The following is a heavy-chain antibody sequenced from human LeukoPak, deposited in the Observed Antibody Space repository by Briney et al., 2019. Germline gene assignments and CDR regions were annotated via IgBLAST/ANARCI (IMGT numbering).Heavy chain of an antibody. CDR2: INAGNGNT. Sequence: ASVKVSCKASGYTFTSYAMHWVRQAPGQRLEWMGWINAGNGNTKYSQKFQGRVTITRDTSASTAYMELSSLRSEDTAEYYCARVAVTAPRYYYYGMDVWGQGTTVTVSS. CDR3: ARVAVTAPRYYYYGMDV. CDR1: GYTFTSYA. V-gene: IGHV1-3*01. D-gene: IGHD4-17*01. J-gene: IGHJ6*02.